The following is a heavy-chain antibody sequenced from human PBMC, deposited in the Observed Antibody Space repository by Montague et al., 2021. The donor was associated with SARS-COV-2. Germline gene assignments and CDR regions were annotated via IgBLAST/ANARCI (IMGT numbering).Heavy chain of an antibody. J-gene: IGHJ3*02. CDR2: FYSVGST. V-gene: IGHV4-59*02. CDR1: GASVGSSD. CDR3: ARETMTADAFDI. Sequence: SETLSLTCTVSGASVGSSDRGWIRQSPGKGLEWIGYFYSVGSTDYNPSLKSRATISRDTSKNQFSLKVRSVTAADTAVYYCARETMTADAFDIWGQGTMVTVFS. D-gene: IGHD1-14*01.